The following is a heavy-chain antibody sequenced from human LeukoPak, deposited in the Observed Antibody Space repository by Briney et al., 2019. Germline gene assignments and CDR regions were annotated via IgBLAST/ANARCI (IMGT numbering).Heavy chain of an antibody. D-gene: IGHD1-14*01. J-gene: IGHJ4*02. CDR1: DASIKTYY. CDR2: IYSRGSP. V-gene: IGHV4-59*13. CDR3: ARVREGNHLHQFYLDS. Sequence: SETLSLTCSVSDASIKTYYWTWLRQPPGKGLDYIGSIYSRGSPKYNPSLKSRVTLSVDTSKNQFSLSLRSVTAADTAVYYCARVREGNHLHQFYLDSWGQGIRVTVSS.